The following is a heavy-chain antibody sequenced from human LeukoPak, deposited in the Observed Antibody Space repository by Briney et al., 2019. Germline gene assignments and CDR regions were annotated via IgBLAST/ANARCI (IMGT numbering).Heavy chain of an antibody. CDR3: AREGYYDSSGYPTFDY. V-gene: IGHV4-59*01. CDR1: GGSISSYY. Sequence: SETLSLTCTVSGGSISSYYWSWIRQPPGKGLEWIGYIYYSGSTNYNPSLKSRVTMSVDTSKNQFSLKLSSVTAADTAVYYCAREGYYDSSGYPTFDYWGQGTLVTVSS. D-gene: IGHD3-22*01. CDR2: IYYSGST. J-gene: IGHJ4*02.